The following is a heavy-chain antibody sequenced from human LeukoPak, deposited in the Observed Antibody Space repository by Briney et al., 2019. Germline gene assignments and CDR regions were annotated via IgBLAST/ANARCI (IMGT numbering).Heavy chain of an antibody. J-gene: IGHJ4*02. CDR2: IKSDGSST. CDR1: GFTFSSYW. V-gene: IGHV3-74*01. D-gene: IGHD3-9*01. Sequence: GGSLRLSCAASGFTFSSYWMHWVRQAPGKGLVWVSRIKSDGSSTTYADSVKGRFTISRDNSKNTLYLQMNSLRAEDTAVYYCAKPLRYFDWHTYYFDYWGQGTLVTVSS. CDR3: AKPLRYFDWHTYYFDY.